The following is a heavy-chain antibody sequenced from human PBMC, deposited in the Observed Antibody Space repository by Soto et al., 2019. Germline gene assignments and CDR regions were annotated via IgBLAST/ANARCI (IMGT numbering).Heavy chain of an antibody. CDR2: IYYSGST. CDR3: SCRHSSPSFDY. V-gene: IGHV4-30-4*01. J-gene: IGHJ4*02. Sequence: QVQLQESGPGLVKPSQTLSLTCTVSGGSISSGDYYWSWIRQPPGKGLEWIGSIYYSGSTYYNPSLKSRVTITVDTSKNQFSLKLNSVTAAYTAVYDCSCRHSSPSFDYWGQGTLVTVSS. D-gene: IGHD6-13*01. CDR1: GGSISSGDYY.